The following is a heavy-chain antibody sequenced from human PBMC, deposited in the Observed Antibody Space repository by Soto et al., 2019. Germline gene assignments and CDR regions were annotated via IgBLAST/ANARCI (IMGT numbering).Heavy chain of an antibody. D-gene: IGHD4-4*01. V-gene: IGHV3-33*01. Sequence: SLRLSCAASGFTVSSYGMHWVRQAPGKGLEWVAVIWYDGSNKYYADSVKGRFTISRDNSKNTLYLQMNSLRAEDTAVYYCARDLYSNSFDYWGQGTLVTVSS. CDR2: IWYDGSNK. CDR3: ARDLYSNSFDY. J-gene: IGHJ4*02. CDR1: GFTVSSYG.